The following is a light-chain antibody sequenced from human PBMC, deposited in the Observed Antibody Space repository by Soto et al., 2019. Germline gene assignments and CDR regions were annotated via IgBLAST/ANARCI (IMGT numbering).Light chain of an antibody. CDR3: QQYNSYPIT. V-gene: IGKV1-5*03. Sequence: DIQMTQSPSTLSASVGDRVTITCRASQSIGDSLAWYQQKPGKAPKLLIYKASSLESGVPSRFSGSGSGTEFTLTISSLQPDDFATYYCQQYNSYPITFGQGTRLEIK. CDR2: KAS. CDR1: QSIGDS. J-gene: IGKJ5*01.